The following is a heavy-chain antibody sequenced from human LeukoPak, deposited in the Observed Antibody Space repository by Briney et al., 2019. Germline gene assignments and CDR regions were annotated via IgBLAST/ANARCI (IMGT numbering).Heavy chain of an antibody. V-gene: IGHV3-74*01. CDR1: GFTFSDTW. J-gene: IGHJ3*02. CDR3: ARDSGYSNGFDI. D-gene: IGHD6-25*01. CDR2: IRSDGSDT. Sequence: GGSLRLSCAASGFTFSDTWMHWVRQAPGKGLVWVSRIRSDGSDTRYAESVKGRFTISRDNAKNSLYLQMNSLRAEDTAVYYCARDSGYSNGFDIWGQGTMVTVSS.